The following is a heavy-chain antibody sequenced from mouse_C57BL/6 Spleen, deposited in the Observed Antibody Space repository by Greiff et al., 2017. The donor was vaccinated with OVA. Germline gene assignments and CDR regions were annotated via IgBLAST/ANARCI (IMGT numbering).Heavy chain of an antibody. CDR2: INPNYGTT. CDR1: GYSFTDYN. D-gene: IGHD1-1*01. CDR3: ARLGTTVVATDYFDY. Sequence: EVKLVESGPELVKPGASVKISCKASGYSFTDYNMNWVKQSNGKSLEWIGVINPNYGTTSYNQKFKGKATLTVDQSSSTAYMQLNSLTSEDSAVYYCARLGTTVVATDYFDYWGQGTTLTVSS. J-gene: IGHJ2*01. V-gene: IGHV1-39*01.